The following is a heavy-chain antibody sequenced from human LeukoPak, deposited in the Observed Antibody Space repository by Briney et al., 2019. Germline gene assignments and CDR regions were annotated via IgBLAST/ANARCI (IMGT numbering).Heavy chain of an antibody. V-gene: IGHV3-15*01. D-gene: IGHD5-18*01. CDR1: GFTFSNAW. CDR2: IKSKTDGGTT. J-gene: IGHJ4*02. CDR3: TTDPEVYSYGLWADY. Sequence: GGSLRLSCAASGFTFSNAWMSWVRQAPGKGLEWVGRIKSKTDGGTTDYAAPVKGRFTISRDDSKNTLYLQMNSLKTEDTVVYYCTTDPEVYSYGLWADYWGQGTLVTVSS.